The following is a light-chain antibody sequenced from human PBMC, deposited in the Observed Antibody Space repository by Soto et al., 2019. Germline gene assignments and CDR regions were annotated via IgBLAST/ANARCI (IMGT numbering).Light chain of an antibody. CDR1: SGSVSTSYY. J-gene: IGLJ3*02. CDR2: STN. Sequence: QTVVTQEPSFSVSPGGTVTLTCGLSSGSVSTSYYPSWYQQTPGQAPRTLIYSTNARSSGVPDRFSGSILGNKAALTITGAQADDESDYYCVLYMGRGILFGGGTKLTVL. CDR3: VLYMGRGIL. V-gene: IGLV8-61*01.